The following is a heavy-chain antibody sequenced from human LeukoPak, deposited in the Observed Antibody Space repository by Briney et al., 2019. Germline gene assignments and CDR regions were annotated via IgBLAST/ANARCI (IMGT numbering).Heavy chain of an antibody. D-gene: IGHD3-10*01. CDR2: ISWNSGSI. V-gene: IGHV3-9*01. CDR3: AKDKDTMVRGVTYYFDY. Sequence: PGGSLRLSCAASGFTFDDYAMHWVRPAPGKGLEWVSGISWNSGSIGYADSVKGRFTISRDNAKNSLYLQMNSLRAEDTALYYCAKDKDTMVRGVTYYFDYWGQGTLVTVPS. J-gene: IGHJ4*02. CDR1: GFTFDDYA.